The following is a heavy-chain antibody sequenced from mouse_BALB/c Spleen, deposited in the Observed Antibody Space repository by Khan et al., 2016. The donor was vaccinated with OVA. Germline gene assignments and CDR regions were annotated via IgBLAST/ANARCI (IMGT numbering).Heavy chain of an antibody. Sequence: QVQLQQPGPELVRPGASVKMSCKASGYTLTSYYIHWVKQRPGQGLEWIGWIYPVAGSIKYNEKFKGKTTLTADKSSRTAAMSLSSLTSEGPALSFCASGYYGYLDSWGQGTTLTVSS. D-gene: IGHD1-1*01. CDR3: ASGYYGYLDS. CDR2: IYPVAGSI. CDR1: GYTLTSYY. V-gene: IGHV1S56*01. J-gene: IGHJ2*01.